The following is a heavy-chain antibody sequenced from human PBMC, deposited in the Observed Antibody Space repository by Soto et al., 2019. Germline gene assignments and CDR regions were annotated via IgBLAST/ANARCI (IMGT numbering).Heavy chain of an antibody. V-gene: IGHV5-51*01. CDR1: GYSFTSYW. D-gene: IGHD5-18*01. CDR2: IYPGDSDT. Sequence: GESLKISCKGSGYSFTSYWIGWVRQMPGKGLEWMGIIYPGDSDTRYSPSFQGQVTISADKSISTAYLQWSSLKASDTAMYYCARHQLPDTAMGNFDYYYYGMDVWGQGTTVTVSS. J-gene: IGHJ6*02. CDR3: ARHQLPDTAMGNFDYYYYGMDV.